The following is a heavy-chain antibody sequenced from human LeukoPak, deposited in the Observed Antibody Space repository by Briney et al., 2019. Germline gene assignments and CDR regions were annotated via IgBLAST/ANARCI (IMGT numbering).Heavy chain of an antibody. CDR1: GFTFSSYW. D-gene: IGHD3-22*01. CDR2: INTDGSSL. V-gene: IGHV3-74*01. J-gene: IGHJ4*02. CDR3: AREGWGSMIVVVIALDY. Sequence: PGGSLRLSCAASGFTFSSYWMYWVRQAPGKGPVWVARINTDGSSLNYADSVKGRFTISRDNSKNTLYLQMNSLRAEDTAVYYCAREGWGSMIVVVIALDYWGQGTLVTVSS.